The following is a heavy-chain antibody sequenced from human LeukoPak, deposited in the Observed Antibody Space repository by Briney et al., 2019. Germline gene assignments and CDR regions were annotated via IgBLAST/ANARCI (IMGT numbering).Heavy chain of an antibody. J-gene: IGHJ4*02. CDR3: TRGRELGY. CDR1: GGSISSYY. V-gene: IGHV4-59*01. D-gene: IGHD1-1*01. Sequence: PSETLSLTCTVSGGSISSYYWGWIRQSPGKGLEWIGWSYHRGSTSYNPSLKSRVAISVDTSKDQFSLKLTSVTAADTAVYYCTRGRELGYWGPGTLVIVSS. CDR2: SYHRGST.